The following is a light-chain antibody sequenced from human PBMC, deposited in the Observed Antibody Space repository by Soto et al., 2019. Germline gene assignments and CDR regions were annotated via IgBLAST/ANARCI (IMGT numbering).Light chain of an antibody. CDR1: NNDVGGYNY. CDR2: AVT. V-gene: IGLV2-14*03. CDR3: SSYTRGSFLI. Sequence: QSVLTQPASVSGSPGQSITLSCTGTNNDVGGYNYVSWYQHRPGKAPKLIIYAVTNRPSGVSYRFSGSKSGNTASLTISGLQAEDEADYYCSSYTRGSFLIFGGGTKLTVL. J-gene: IGLJ2*01.